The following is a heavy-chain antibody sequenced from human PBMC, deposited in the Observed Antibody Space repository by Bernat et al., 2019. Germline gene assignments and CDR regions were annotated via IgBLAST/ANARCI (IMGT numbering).Heavy chain of an antibody. CDR1: GFTFSSYA. CDR2: ISYDGSNK. D-gene: IGHD3-22*01. CDR3: ARDLGDSSGYYLYYFDY. V-gene: IGHV3-30-3*01. Sequence: QVQLVESGRGVVQPGRSLRLSCAASGFTFSSYAMHWVRQAPGKGLEWVAVISYDGSNKYYADSVKGRFTISRDNSKNTLYLQMNSLRAEDTAVYYCARDLGDSSGYYLYYFDYWGQGTLVTVSS. J-gene: IGHJ4*02.